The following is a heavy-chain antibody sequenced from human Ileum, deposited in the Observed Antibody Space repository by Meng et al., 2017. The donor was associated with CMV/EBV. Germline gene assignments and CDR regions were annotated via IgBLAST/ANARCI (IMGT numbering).Heavy chain of an antibody. Sequence: GESLKISCAVSGFTLSSNWMHWVRQVPGKGLVWVSRIDDAGSGTSYADSVKGRFTISRDNAKNSLYLQMDSLRAEDTALYYCARDHSGRYYYGMDVWGQGTTVTVSS. CDR1: GFTLSSNW. D-gene: IGHD1-26*01. J-gene: IGHJ6*02. CDR2: IDDAGSGT. V-gene: IGHV3-74*01. CDR3: ARDHSGRYYYGMDV.